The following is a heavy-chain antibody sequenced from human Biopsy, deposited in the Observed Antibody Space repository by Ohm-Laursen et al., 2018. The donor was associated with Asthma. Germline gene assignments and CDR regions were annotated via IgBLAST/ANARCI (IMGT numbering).Heavy chain of an antibody. CDR2: ISVYNGNT. J-gene: IGHJ6*02. V-gene: IGHV1-18*01. CDR3: ARAVDYSHYYGIDV. D-gene: IGHD3-10*01. Sequence: EASVKVSCKNSGYTFNSAGITWVRQAPGQGLEWMGWISVYNGNTKVAQKLQVRVTMITDTSTSTAYMELRSLRSDDTAVYFCARAVDYSHYYGIDVWGQGTTVTVS. CDR1: GYTFNSAG.